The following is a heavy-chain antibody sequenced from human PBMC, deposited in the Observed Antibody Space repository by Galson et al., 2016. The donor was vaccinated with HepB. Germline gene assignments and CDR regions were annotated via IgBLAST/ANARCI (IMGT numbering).Heavy chain of an antibody. J-gene: IGHJ4*02. CDR3: ARDRGYCSGGSCYNYFDY. V-gene: IGHV1-46*02. Sequence: SVKVSCKASGYTFNIYYIHWVRQAPGQGLEWMGIINPSGGSTSYAQNFQGRVTMTRDTSTSTVDMELSSLRSEDTAVYYCARDRGYCSGGSCYNYFDYWGQGTLVTVSS. CDR1: GYTFNIYY. CDR2: INPSGGST. D-gene: IGHD2-15*01.